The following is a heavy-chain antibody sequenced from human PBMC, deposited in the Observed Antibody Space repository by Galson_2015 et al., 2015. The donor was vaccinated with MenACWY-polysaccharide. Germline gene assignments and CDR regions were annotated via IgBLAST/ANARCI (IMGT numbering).Heavy chain of an antibody. D-gene: IGHD3-3*01. J-gene: IGHJ3*01. V-gene: IGHV3-7*01. CDR2: IKHSGSEK. CDR3: ARARSWNGYFAFDF. CDR1: GFPFSDSW. Sequence: SLRLSCAASGFPFSDSWMTWIRQAPGKGLEWVATIKHSGSEKYYVDSVEGRFTVSRDNAKNSLYLQMNSLRAEDTAVYYCARARSWNGYFAFDFWGQGTMVTVSS.